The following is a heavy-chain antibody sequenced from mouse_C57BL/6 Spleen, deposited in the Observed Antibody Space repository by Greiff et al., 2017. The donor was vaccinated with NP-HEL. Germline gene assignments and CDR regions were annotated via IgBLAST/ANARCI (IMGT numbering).Heavy chain of an antibody. V-gene: IGHV5-9*01. CDR2: ISGGGGNT. CDR3: ARLRGLGDYFDY. D-gene: IGHD4-1*01. J-gene: IGHJ2*01. CDR1: GFTFSSYT. Sequence: EVHLVESGGGLVKPGGSLKLSCAASGFTFSSYTMSWVRQTPEKRLEWVATISGGGGNTYYPDSVKGRFTISRDNAKNTLYLQMSILRSEDTALYYCARLRGLGDYFDYWGQGTTLTVSS.